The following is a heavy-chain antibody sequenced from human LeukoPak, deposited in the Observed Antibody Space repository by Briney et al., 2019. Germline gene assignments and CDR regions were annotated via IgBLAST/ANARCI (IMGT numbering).Heavy chain of an antibody. V-gene: IGHV4-59*08. CDR2: IYYSGST. CDR1: GFTFSSYA. Sequence: GSLRLSCAASGFTFSSYAMSWVRQAPGKGLEWIGYIYYSGSTNYNPSLKSRVTISVDTSKNQFSLKLSSVTAADTAVYYCARHLGRWGQGTLVTVSS. CDR3: ARHLGR. J-gene: IGHJ4*02.